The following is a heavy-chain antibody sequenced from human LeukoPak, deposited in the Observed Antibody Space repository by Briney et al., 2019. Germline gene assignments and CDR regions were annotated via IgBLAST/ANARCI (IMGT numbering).Heavy chain of an antibody. J-gene: IGHJ4*02. CDR3: ARGYGSYGYKFDY. Sequence: GESLKISCKGSGYSFTSYWINWVRQMPGKGLEWMGRIDPSDSYTNYSPSFQGHVTISADKSTSTAYLQWSSLKASDTAMYYCARGYGSYGYKFDYWGQGTLVTVSS. CDR2: IDPSDSYT. CDR1: GYSFTSYW. D-gene: IGHD5-18*01. V-gene: IGHV5-10-1*01.